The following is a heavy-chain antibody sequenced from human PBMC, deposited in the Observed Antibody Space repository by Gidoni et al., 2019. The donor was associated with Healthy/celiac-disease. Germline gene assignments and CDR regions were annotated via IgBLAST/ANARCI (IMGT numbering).Heavy chain of an antibody. CDR2: IYYSGIT. CDR1: GGSISSRSYY. D-gene: IGHD5-18*01. V-gene: IGHV4-39*01. J-gene: IGHJ2*01. Sequence: QLQLQESGPGLVKPSETLSLTCTVSGGSISSRSYYWGWIRQPPGTGLEWIGSIYYSGITYYNPSLKSRVTISVDTSKNQFSLKLSSVTAADTAVYYCARRTWIQLWLPDDWYFDLWGRGTLVTVSS. CDR3: ARRTWIQLWLPDDWYFDL.